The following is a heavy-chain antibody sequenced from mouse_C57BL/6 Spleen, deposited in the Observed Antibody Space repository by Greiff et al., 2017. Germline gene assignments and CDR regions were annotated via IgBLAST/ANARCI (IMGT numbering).Heavy chain of an antibody. CDR2: ISYDGSN. J-gene: IGHJ1*03. CDR3: ASPNWDWYFDV. D-gene: IGHD4-1*01. V-gene: IGHV3-6*01. Sequence: EVKLQESGPGLVKPSQSLSLTCSVTGYSITSGYYWNWIRQFPGNKLEWMGYISYDGSNNYNPSLKNRISITRDTSKNQFFLKLNSVTTEDTATYYCASPNWDWYFDVWGTGTTVTVSS. CDR1: GYSITSGYY.